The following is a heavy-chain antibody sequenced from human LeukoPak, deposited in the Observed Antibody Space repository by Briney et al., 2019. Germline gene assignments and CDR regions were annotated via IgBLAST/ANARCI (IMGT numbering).Heavy chain of an antibody. CDR2: IGGSGGST. CDR1: GFTFSSYA. J-gene: IGHJ4*02. D-gene: IGHD3-10*01. Sequence: PGGSLRLSCAASGFTFSSYAMSWVRQAPGKGLEWVSAIGGSGGSTYYADSVKGRFTISRDNSKNTLYLQMNSLRAEGTAAYYCAKGSRAQGYYFDFWGQGTLVTVSS. CDR3: AKGSRAQGYYFDF. V-gene: IGHV3-23*01.